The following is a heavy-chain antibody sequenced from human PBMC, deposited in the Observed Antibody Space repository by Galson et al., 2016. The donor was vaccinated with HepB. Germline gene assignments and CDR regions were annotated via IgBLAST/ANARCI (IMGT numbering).Heavy chain of an antibody. CDR2: IWYDGSNE. CDR3: ARDPRFLDRGPGGMDV. D-gene: IGHD3-3*01. V-gene: IGHV3-33*01. CDR1: GFVFNDYG. Sequence: SLRLSCAASGFVFNDYGMHWVRQAPGKGLEWVALIWYDGSNEKHADSVKGRFTISRDNSNNKLYLHMSSLRAEDTAVYYCARDPRFLDRGPGGMDVWAKGPRSPSP. J-gene: IGHJ6*03.